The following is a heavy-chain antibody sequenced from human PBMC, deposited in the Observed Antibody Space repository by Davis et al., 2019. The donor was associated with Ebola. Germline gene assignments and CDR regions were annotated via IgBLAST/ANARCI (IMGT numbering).Heavy chain of an antibody. D-gene: IGHD2-2*01. V-gene: IGHV4-59*05. CDR1: GGSISSYY. CDR2: IYYSGST. J-gene: IGHJ5*02. Sequence: SETLSLTCTVSGGSISSYYWSWIRQPPGKGLEWIGSIYYSGSTYYNPSLKSRVTISVDTSKNQFSLKLSSVTAADTAVYYCARVVLVPAAPNWFDPWGQGTLVSVSS. CDR3: ARVVLVPAAPNWFDP.